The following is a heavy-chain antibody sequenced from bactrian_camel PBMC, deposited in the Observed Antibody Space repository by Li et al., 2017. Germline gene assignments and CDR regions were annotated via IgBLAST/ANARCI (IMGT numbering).Heavy chain of an antibody. V-gene: IGHV3S53*01. D-gene: IGHD3*01. CDR2: LGSDGAL. CDR1: AGSAESTLC. J-gene: IGHJ4*01. Sequence: VQLVESGGGSVQPGGTLTLPCTNSAGSAESTLCMGWFRQAPGKEREGLAALGSDGALSLAESVKGRFTISRDSAQNTVHLQMNGLKPEDTAMYYCVTQGYAYDDWCRPEYNRWGQGTQVTVS. CDR3: VTQGYAYDDWCRPEYNR.